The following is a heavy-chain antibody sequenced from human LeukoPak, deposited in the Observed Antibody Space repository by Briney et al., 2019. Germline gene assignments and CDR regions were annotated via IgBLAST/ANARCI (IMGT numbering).Heavy chain of an antibody. D-gene: IGHD3-10*01. CDR2: INGDGSRT. J-gene: IGHJ5*02. CDR1: GFTFSDYH. V-gene: IGHV3-74*01. CDR3: SRGTYPYSSDT. Sequence: GGSLRLSCAASGFTFSDYHMHWVRQAPGKGLLWISHINGDGSRTGYADSVKGRFTISRDNAKNILYLQMNSLRAEDTAVYYCSRGTYPYSSDTWGQGALVTVSS.